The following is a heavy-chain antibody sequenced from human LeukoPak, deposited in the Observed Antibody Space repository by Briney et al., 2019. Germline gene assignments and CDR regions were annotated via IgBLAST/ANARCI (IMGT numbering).Heavy chain of an antibody. V-gene: IGHV4-59*11. Sequence: PSETLSLTCTVSGGSISSHYWSWIRQPPGKGLEWIGYIYYSGSTNYNPSLKSRVTISVDTSKNQFSLKLSSVTAADTAVYYCARERRDGYNRAVDYWGQGTLVTVSS. CDR2: IYYSGST. CDR3: ARERRDGYNRAVDY. J-gene: IGHJ4*02. CDR1: GGSISSHY. D-gene: IGHD5-24*01.